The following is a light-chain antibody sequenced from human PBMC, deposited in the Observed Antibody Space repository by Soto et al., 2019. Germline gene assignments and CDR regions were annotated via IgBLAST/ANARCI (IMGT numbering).Light chain of an antibody. CDR3: SSYAGSNNSLYV. CDR2: EVS. CDR1: GSDIGTYNY. V-gene: IGLV2-8*01. J-gene: IGLJ1*01. Sequence: QSALTQPASVSGSPGQSITISCTGTGSDIGTYNYVSWYQQHPGKAPKFMIYEVSKRPSGVPDRFSGSKSGNTASLTVSGLQAEDEADYYCSSYAGSNNSLYVFGTGTKVTVL.